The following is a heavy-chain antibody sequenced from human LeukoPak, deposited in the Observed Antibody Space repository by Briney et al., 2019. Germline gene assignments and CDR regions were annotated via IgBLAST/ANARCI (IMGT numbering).Heavy chain of an antibody. CDR1: GFTFSSYS. CDR2: ISSSSSYI. D-gene: IGHD1-7*01. V-gene: IGHV3-21*01. CDR3: AGGGWNYVGLFDY. J-gene: IGHJ4*02. Sequence: GGSLRLSCAASGFTFSSYSMNWVRQAPGKGLEWVSSISSSSSYIYYADSVKGRFTISRDDAKNSLYLQMNSLRAEDTAVYYCAGGGWNYVGLFDYWGQGTLVTVSS.